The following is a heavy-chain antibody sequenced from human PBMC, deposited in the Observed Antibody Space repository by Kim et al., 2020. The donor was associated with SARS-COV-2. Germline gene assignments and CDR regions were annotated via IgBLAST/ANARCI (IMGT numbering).Heavy chain of an antibody. CDR3: ARGITQGMDV. D-gene: IGHD3-10*01. Sequence: ASVKVSCKASGYTFTSYDINWVRQATGQGLEWMGWMNPSIAETGYAEKFQDRVTMTRDTSISTAYMDLTSLKSDDTAVYYCARGITQGMDVWGQGTTVTVSS. CDR1: GYTFTSYD. CDR2: MNPSIAET. J-gene: IGHJ6*02. V-gene: IGHV1-8*01.